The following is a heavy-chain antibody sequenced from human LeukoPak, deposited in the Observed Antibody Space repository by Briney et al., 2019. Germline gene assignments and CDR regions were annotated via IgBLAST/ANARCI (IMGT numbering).Heavy chain of an antibody. CDR2: ISGSGGST. V-gene: IGHV3-23*01. J-gene: IGHJ4*02. CDR1: GFTFSSYA. D-gene: IGHD2-21*02. Sequence: GGSLRLSCAASGFTFSSYAMSWVRQAPGKGLEWVSAISGSGGSTYYADSVKGRFTISRDNSKNTLYLQMNSLRAEDTAVYYCANTVTAKAPTTPPPWYWGQGTLVTVSS. CDR3: ANTVTAKAPTTPPPWY.